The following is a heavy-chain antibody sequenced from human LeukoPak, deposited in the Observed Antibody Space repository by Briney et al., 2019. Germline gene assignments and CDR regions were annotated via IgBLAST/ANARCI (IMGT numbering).Heavy chain of an antibody. J-gene: IGHJ4*02. D-gene: IGHD2-2*01. CDR3: TRDYCSSTSCLFDY. CDR1: GYTFTGYH. V-gene: IGHV1-2*06. CDR2: INPNSGDT. Sequence: HWASVKVSCKASGYTFTGYHMHWVRQAPGQGLEWMGRINPNSGDTNYAQKFQGRVAMTRDTSISTAFMELTRLRSDDTAVYYCTRDYCSSTSCLFDYRGQGTLVTVSS.